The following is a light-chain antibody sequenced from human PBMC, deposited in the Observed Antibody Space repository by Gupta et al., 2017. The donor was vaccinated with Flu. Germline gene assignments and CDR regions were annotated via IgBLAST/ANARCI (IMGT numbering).Light chain of an antibody. CDR2: QDT. CDR1: TLANKY. Sequence: SYELTKPPSVSVSPGQTASITCPGTTLANKYAYWYQHKPGQSPLLVISQDTKRPSGIPERFSGSNSVNTATLTISGTQAHDEADYYCQAWDSSTVYVFGTGTKVTVL. CDR3: QAWDSSTVYV. J-gene: IGLJ1*01. V-gene: IGLV3-1*01.